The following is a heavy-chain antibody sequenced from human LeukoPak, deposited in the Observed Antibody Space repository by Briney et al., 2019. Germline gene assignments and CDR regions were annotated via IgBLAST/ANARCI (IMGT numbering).Heavy chain of an antibody. CDR1: GFTFSSHA. V-gene: IGHV3-23*01. D-gene: IGHD2-2*01. Sequence: GGSLRLSCAASGFTFSSHALSWVRQAPGKGLEWVSSLSGSGYNTYYADSVKGRFTISRDNSKNTVYLQMNSLRAEDTAVYYCTKDPYGTRYFDYWGQGTLVTVSS. CDR2: LSGSGYNT. J-gene: IGHJ4*02. CDR3: TKDPYGTRYFDY.